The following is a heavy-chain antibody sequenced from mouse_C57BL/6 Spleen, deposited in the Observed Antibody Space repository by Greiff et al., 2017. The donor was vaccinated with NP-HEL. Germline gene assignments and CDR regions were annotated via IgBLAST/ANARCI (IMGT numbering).Heavy chain of an antibody. V-gene: IGHV14-4*01. J-gene: IGHJ4*01. CDR3: TTGQLDAMDY. Sequence: EVQLQQSGAELVRPGASVKLSCTASGFNIKDDYMHWVKQRPEQGLEWIGWIDPENGDTEYASKFQGKATITADTSSNTAYLQLSSLTSEDTAVYYCTTGQLDAMDYWGQGTSVTVSS. CDR2: IDPENGDT. D-gene: IGHD6-1*01. CDR1: GFNIKDDY.